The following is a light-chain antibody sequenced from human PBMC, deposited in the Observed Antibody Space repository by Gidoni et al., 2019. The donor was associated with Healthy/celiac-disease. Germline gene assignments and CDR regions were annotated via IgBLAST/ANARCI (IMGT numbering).Light chain of an antibody. CDR2: AAS. Sequence: AIQMTQSPSSLSASVGDRVTITCRASQGIRNDLGWYQQKPGKAPKLLIYAASSLQSGVPSRFSGSGPGTDFTLTISSLQPEDFATYYCLQDYNYPRTFXQXTKVEIK. CDR3: LQDYNYPRT. J-gene: IGKJ1*01. V-gene: IGKV1-6*01. CDR1: QGIRND.